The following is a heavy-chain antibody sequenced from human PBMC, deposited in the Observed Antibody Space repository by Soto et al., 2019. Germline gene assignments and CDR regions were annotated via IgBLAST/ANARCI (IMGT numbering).Heavy chain of an antibody. CDR3: ARDRVSSSSCCDYGMDV. V-gene: IGHV1-69*06. CDR2: IIPIFGTA. D-gene: IGHD6-13*01. J-gene: IGHJ6*02. CDR1: GGTFSSYA. Sequence: VKVSCKASGGTFSSYAISWVRQAPGQGLEWMGGIIPIFGTANYAQKFQGRVTITADKSTSTAYMELSSLRSEDTAVYYCARDRVSSSSCCDYGMDVWGQGTTVTVSS.